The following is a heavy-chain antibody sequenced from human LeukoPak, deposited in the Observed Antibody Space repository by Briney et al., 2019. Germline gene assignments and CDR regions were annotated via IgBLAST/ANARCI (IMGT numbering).Heavy chain of an antibody. Sequence: GGSLRLSCAASGFKFSDHYIDWVRQAPGKGLEWVSYISSSSSTIYYADSVKGRFTISRDNAKNSLYLQMNSLRAEDTAVYYCAIAAAGIYYYGMDVWGQGTTVTVSS. J-gene: IGHJ6*02. CDR1: GFKFSDHY. CDR2: ISSSSSTI. V-gene: IGHV3-48*01. CDR3: AIAAAGIYYYGMDV. D-gene: IGHD6-13*01.